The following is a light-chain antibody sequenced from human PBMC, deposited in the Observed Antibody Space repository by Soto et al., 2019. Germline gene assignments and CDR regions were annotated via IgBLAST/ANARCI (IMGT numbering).Light chain of an antibody. V-gene: IGKV1-5*03. J-gene: IGKJ2*03. CDR2: KAS. Sequence: DIQMTQSPSALSASVGDRVTITCRANFSISSWVAWYQQKPGRAPNLLIYKASNLKSGVTSRFSGSGSGTEFTLTISSLQPDDSATYYCQQYNSYHYRFGQGTKLEIK. CDR3: QQYNSYHYR. CDR1: FSISSW.